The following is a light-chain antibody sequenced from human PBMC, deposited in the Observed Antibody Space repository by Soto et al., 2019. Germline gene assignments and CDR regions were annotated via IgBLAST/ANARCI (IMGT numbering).Light chain of an antibody. J-gene: IGKJ1*01. CDR3: QQYDCTFRSRT. Sequence: DIQMTQSPSTLSASVGDRVTITCRASQSIGGWLAWYQQKPGKAPKLLIYKATSLETGVPSRFSGSGSGTEFTLTISSLQPDDFATYYCQQYDCTFRSRTFGQGTKVDLK. CDR1: QSIGGW. V-gene: IGKV1-5*03. CDR2: KAT.